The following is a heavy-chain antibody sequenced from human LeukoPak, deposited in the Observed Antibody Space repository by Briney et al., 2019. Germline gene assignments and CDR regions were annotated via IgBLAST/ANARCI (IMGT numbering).Heavy chain of an antibody. CDR3: AKGVYANFFDY. CDR2: ISGSGDAT. Sequence: GGSLRLSCAASGFTFSSYAMSWVRQAPGKGLEWVSTISGSGDATYYADSVKGRFTISRDNSKNTLYLQMNSLRAEDTAVYYCAKGVYANFFDYWGQGTLVTVPS. D-gene: IGHD2-2*01. V-gene: IGHV3-23*01. CDR1: GFTFSSYA. J-gene: IGHJ4*02.